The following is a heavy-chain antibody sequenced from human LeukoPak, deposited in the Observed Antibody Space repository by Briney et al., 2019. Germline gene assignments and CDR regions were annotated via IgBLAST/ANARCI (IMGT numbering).Heavy chain of an antibody. D-gene: IGHD5-18*01. CDR3: ARVRRGYSYGFYYYYYMDV. CDR1: GGSFSGYY. J-gene: IGHJ6*03. V-gene: IGHV4-34*01. Sequence: PSETLSLTCAVYGGSFSGYYWSWIRQPPGKGLEWIGEINHSGSTNYNPSLKSRVTISVDTSKNQFSLKLSSVTAADTAVYYCARVRRGYSYGFYYYYYMDVWGKGTTVTVSS. CDR2: INHSGST.